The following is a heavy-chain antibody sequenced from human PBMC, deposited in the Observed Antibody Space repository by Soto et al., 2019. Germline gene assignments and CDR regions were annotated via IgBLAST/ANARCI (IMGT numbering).Heavy chain of an antibody. Sequence: GGSLRLSCAASGFTFSSYAMSWVRQAPGKGLEWVSAISGSGGSTYYADSVKGRFTISRDNSKNTLYLQMNSLRAEDTAVYYCAKDPADIVVVPAAAKYYYYGMDVWGQGTTVTVSS. J-gene: IGHJ6*02. V-gene: IGHV3-23*01. CDR3: AKDPADIVVVPAAAKYYYYGMDV. CDR2: ISGSGGST. CDR1: GFTFSSYA. D-gene: IGHD2-2*01.